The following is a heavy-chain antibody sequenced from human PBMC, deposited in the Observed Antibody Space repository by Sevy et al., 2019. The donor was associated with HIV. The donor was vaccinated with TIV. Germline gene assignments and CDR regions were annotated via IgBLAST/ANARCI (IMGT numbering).Heavy chain of an antibody. J-gene: IGHJ4*02. CDR3: AKGSHNTGWFPDY. V-gene: IGHV3-30-3*01. Sequence: GGSLRLSCAASGFTFFAYTMHWVRQAPGKGLEWVALISYDINNKYYADSVKGRFTISRDNSNNILYLQMNSLRAEDTAVYFCAKGSHNTGWFPDYWGQGTLVTVSS. CDR2: ISYDINNK. D-gene: IGHD6-19*01. CDR1: GFTFFAYT.